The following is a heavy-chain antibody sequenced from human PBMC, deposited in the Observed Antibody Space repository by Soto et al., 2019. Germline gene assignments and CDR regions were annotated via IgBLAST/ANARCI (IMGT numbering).Heavy chain of an antibody. CDR2: ISGSGGST. CDR3: AKDSNGAAAGINWFDP. D-gene: IGHD6-13*01. V-gene: IGHV3-23*01. CDR1: GFTFSSYA. J-gene: IGHJ5*02. Sequence: ESLGLSCAASGFTFSSYAMSGVRQAPGKGLEWVSAISGSGGSTYYADSVKGRFTISRDNSKNTLYLQMNSLRAEDTAVYYCAKDSNGAAAGINWFDPWGQGTLVTVSS.